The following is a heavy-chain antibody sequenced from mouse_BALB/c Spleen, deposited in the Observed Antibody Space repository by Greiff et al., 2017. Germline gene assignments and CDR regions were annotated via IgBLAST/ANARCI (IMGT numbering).Heavy chain of an antibody. CDR2: INPGSGGT. CDR1: GYAFTNYL. V-gene: IGHV1-54*01. D-gene: IGHD2-4*01. J-gene: IGHJ4*01. CDR3: ARSRLRQNAMDY. Sequence: VQLQQSGAELVRPGTSVKVSCTASGYAFTNYLIEWVKQRPGQGLEWIGVINPGSGGTNYNEKFKGKATLTADKSSSTAYMQLSSLTSDDSAVYFCARSRLRQNAMDYWGQGTSVTVSS.